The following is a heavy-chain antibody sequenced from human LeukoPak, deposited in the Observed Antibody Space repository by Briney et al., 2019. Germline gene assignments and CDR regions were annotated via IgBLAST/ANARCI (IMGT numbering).Heavy chain of an antibody. CDR3: AKGYCSGGSCYSGLFDY. J-gene: IGHJ4*02. CDR2: ISSSGGRT. D-gene: IGHD2-15*01. CDR1: GFIFSSYA. V-gene: IGHV3-23*01. Sequence: GGSLRLSCAASGFIFSSYAMSWVRQAPGKGVEWVSAISSSGGRTYYADSVKGRFTISRDNSKNTLYLQMNSLRAEDTAVYYCAKGYCSGGSCYSGLFDYWGQGTLVTVSS.